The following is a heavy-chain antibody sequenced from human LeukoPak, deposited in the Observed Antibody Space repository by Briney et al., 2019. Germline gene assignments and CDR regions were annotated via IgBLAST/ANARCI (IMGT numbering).Heavy chain of an antibody. J-gene: IGHJ4*02. D-gene: IGHD3-16*01. CDR2: TYASGST. CDR3: ARGSGYDGSRI. Sequence: PSETLSLTCIVSGDSISIDYWTWIRQPPGKGLEWIGYTYASGSTDYNPSLKSRVTISIDTSKSHFSLRLTSVTAADTAIYYCARGSGYDGSRIWGQGTLVTVSS. CDR1: GDSISIDY. V-gene: IGHV4-59*12.